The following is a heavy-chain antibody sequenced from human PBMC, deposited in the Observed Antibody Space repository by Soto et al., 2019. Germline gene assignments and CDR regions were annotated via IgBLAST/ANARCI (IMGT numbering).Heavy chain of an antibody. V-gene: IGHV4-39*01. CDR1: GFTFSSYA. J-gene: IGHJ6*03. CDR2: IYYTGST. Sequence: GSLRLSCAASGFTFSSYAMSWIRRPPGKGLEWIGAIYYTGSTYYNPPLQSRVTISVDTSKNQFSLKMSSVTAADTAVYFCARQAGAFGYYMDVWGKGATVTVSS. D-gene: IGHD3-16*01. CDR3: ARQAGAFGYYMDV.